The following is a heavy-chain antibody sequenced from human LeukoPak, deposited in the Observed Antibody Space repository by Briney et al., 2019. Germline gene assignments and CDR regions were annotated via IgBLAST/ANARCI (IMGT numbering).Heavy chain of an antibody. V-gene: IGHV3-23*01. CDR3: ARGRVSCAGDCYPGPSGY. Sequence: PGGSLRLSCAASGFAFSDFVMNWVRQAPGKGLEWVSSISGSGSTTVHADSVKGRFTISRDNSKNTLYLQMSSLRVEDTAVYYCARGRVSCAGDCYPGPSGYWGQGTLVTVSS. CDR2: ISGSGSTT. J-gene: IGHJ4*02. D-gene: IGHD2-21*02. CDR1: GFAFSDFV.